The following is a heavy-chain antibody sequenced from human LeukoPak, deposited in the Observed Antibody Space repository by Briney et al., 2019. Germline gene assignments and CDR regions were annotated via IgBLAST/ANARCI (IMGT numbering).Heavy chain of an antibody. Sequence: ASVKVSCKASGYTFITYGITWVRQAPGQGLEWMGWITPYNGDTNYAQNLQDRVTMTTDTSTNTAYMELRSLRSDDTAVYFCARVAGVSYNYFDSWGQGTLVTVSS. J-gene: IGHJ4*02. V-gene: IGHV1-18*01. CDR3: ARVAGVSYNYFDS. CDR2: ITPYNGDT. CDR1: GYTFITYG. D-gene: IGHD1-26*01.